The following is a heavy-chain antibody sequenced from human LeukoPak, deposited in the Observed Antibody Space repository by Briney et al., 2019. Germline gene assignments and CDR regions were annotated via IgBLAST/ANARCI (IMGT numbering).Heavy chain of an antibody. CDR3: ARGVEYFQSPPFHYYMDV. V-gene: IGHV3-30-3*01. CDR2: ISYDGSNK. Sequence: PGRSLRLSCAASGFTFSSYAMHWVRQAPGKGLEWVAVISYDGSNKYYADSVKGRFTISRDNSKNTLYLQMNSLRAEDTAVYYCARGVEYFQSPPFHYYMDVWGKGTTVSVSS. D-gene: IGHD6-6*01. J-gene: IGHJ6*03. CDR1: GFTFSSYA.